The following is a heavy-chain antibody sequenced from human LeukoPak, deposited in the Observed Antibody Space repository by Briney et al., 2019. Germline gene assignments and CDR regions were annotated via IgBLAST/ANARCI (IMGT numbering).Heavy chain of an antibody. V-gene: IGHV4-34*01. CDR2: INHSGST. J-gene: IGHJ6*02. CDR3: ARSPLGGYSYEPYYGMDV. CDR1: GGSFSGYY. D-gene: IGHD5-18*01. Sequence: SETLSLTCAVYGGSFSGYYWSWIRQPPGKGLEWIGEINHSGSTNYNPSLKSRVTISVDTSKNQFSLKLSSVTAADTAVYYCARSPLGGYSYEPYYGMDVWGQGTTVTVSS.